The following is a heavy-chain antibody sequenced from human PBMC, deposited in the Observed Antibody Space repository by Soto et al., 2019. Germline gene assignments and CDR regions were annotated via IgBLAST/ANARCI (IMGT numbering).Heavy chain of an antibody. CDR3: AREENCSDGICYSEYFQR. CDR2: VNPSGGST. J-gene: IGHJ1*01. V-gene: IGHV1-46*01. CDR1: GYIFTAYS. D-gene: IGHD2-15*01. Sequence: ASVKVSCKASGYIFTAYSMHWVRQAPGQGLEWMGVVNPSGGSTNYAQKFQGRITMTRDTSTSTVYMDLSSLTSEDAAVYYCAREENCSDGICYSEYFQRWGQGTLVTVSS.